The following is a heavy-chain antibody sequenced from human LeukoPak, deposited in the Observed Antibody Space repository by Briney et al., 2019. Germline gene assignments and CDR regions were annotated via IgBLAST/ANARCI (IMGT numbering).Heavy chain of an antibody. V-gene: IGHV1-69*06. CDR2: IIPIFGTA. CDR1: GGTFSSYA. D-gene: IGHD5-24*01. CDR3: ARDGYNLSRYYYYYMDV. J-gene: IGHJ6*03. Sequence: ASVKVSCKASGGTFSSYAISWVRQAPGQGLEWMGGIIPIFGTANYAQKFHGRVTITADKSTSTAYMELISLRSEDTAVYYCARDGYNLSRYYYYYMDVWGKGTTVTVSS.